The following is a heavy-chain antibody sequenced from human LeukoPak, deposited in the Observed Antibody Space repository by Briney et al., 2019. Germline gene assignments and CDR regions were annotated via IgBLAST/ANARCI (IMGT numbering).Heavy chain of an antibody. CDR2: ISSSSSYI. CDR3: ARDADYCSSTSCYDY. J-gene: IGHJ4*02. D-gene: IGHD2-2*01. Sequence: GGSLRLSCAASGFTFSSYSMNWGRQAPGMGLEWVSSISSSSSYIYYADSVKGRFTISRDNAKNSLYLQMNSLRAEDTAVYYCARDADYCSSTSCYDYWGQGTLVTVSS. V-gene: IGHV3-21*01. CDR1: GFTFSSYS.